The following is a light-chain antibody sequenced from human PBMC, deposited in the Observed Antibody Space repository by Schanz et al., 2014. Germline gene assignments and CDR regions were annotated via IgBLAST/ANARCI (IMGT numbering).Light chain of an antibody. V-gene: IGLV2-14*03. CDR1: SSDVGGYDY. CDR2: DVS. CDR3: SSYTSSSTLKWV. J-gene: IGLJ3*02. Sequence: QSALTQPASVSGSPGQSITISCTGTSSDVGGYDYVSWYQQHPAKAPKLMIYDVSNRPAGVSNRFSGSKSGNTASLTISGLQAEDEADYYCSSYTSSSTLKWVFGGGTKL.